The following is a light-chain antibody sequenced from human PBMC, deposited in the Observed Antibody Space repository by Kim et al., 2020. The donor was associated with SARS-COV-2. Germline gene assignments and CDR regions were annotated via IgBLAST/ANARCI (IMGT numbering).Light chain of an antibody. Sequence: QSITLSCTETSSDVGGYNYVSWYQQHPGKAPKLMIYDVSNRPSGVSNRFSGSKSGNTASLTISGLQAEDEADYYCGSYTSSSTLFVFGTGTKSPS. CDR1: SSDVGGYNY. J-gene: IGLJ1*01. CDR2: DVS. CDR3: GSYTSSSTLFV. V-gene: IGLV2-14*03.